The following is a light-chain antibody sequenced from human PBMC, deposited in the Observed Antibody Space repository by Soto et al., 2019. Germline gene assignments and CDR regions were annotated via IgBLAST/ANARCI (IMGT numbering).Light chain of an antibody. CDR3: TSYANSSPVV. CDR2: DVS. Sequence: QSALTQPASVSGSPGQSITISCTGTSSDVGGYNYVSWYQQHPGKAPKLMIYDVSNRPSGASNRFSGSKSGNTASLTISGLQAEDEADYYCTSYANSSPVVFGGGTKVTVL. J-gene: IGLJ2*01. CDR1: SSDVGGYNY. V-gene: IGLV2-14*01.